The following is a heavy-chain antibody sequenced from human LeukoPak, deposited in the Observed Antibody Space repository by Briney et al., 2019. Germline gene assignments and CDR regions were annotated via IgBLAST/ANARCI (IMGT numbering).Heavy chain of an antibody. CDR3: ARGFRRTCYYDSSGYSNSYFDY. CDR2: ISSSSSYI. Sequence: GGSLRLSCAASGFTFSSYSMNWVRQAPGKGLEWVSSISSSSSYIYYADSVKGRFTISRDNAKNSLYLQMNSLRAEDTAVYYCARGFRRTCYYDSSGYSNSYFDYWGQGTLVTVSS. CDR1: GFTFSSYS. D-gene: IGHD3-22*01. J-gene: IGHJ4*02. V-gene: IGHV3-21*01.